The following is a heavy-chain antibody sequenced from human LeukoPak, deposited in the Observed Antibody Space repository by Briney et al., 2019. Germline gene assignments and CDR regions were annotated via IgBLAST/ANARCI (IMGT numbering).Heavy chain of an antibody. V-gene: IGHV3-33*06. CDR3: AKATERGTAMALGVDY. CDR1: GFTFSSYG. Sequence: PGGSLRLSCAASGFTFSSYGRHWVRQAPGKGLEWVGVIWYDGSNKYYADSVKGRFTISRDNSKNTLYLQMNSLRAEDTAVYYCAKATERGTAMALGVDYWGQGTLVTVSS. D-gene: IGHD5-18*01. CDR2: IWYDGSNK. J-gene: IGHJ4*02.